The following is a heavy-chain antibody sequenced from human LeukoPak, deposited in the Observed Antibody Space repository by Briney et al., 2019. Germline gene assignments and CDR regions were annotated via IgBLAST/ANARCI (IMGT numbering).Heavy chain of an antibody. Sequence: ASVKVSCKASGYTFTSYGISWVRQAPGQGLEWMGWISAYNGNTNYAQKLQGRVTMTTDTSTSTAYVELRSLRSDDTAVYYCARSSSRITIFGVVIISEDYWGQGTLVTVSS. CDR3: ARSSSRITIFGVVIISEDY. J-gene: IGHJ4*02. D-gene: IGHD3-3*01. CDR2: ISAYNGNT. CDR1: GYTFTSYG. V-gene: IGHV1-18*01.